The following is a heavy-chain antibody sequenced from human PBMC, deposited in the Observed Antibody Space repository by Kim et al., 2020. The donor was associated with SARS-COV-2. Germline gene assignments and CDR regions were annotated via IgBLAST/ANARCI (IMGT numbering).Heavy chain of an antibody. CDR3: ARHSAAAGEFDY. CDR1: GFTFSSYG. CDR2: ISYDGSNK. J-gene: IGHJ4*02. D-gene: IGHD6-13*01. V-gene: IGHV3-33*05. Sequence: GGSLRLSCAASGFTFSSYGMHWVRQAPGKGLEWVAVISYDGSNKYYADSVKGRFTISRDNSKNTLYLQMNSLRAEDTAVYYCARHSAAAGEFDYWGQGT.